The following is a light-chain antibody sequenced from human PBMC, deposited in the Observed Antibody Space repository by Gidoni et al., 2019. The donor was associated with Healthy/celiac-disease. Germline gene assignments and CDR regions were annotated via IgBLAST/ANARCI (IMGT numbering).Light chain of an antibody. CDR1: QSISSW. Sequence: DIPMTQSPSTLSASVGYRVPIPCRASQSISSWLAWYQQKPGKDPKLLIYKAASLESGVPARFSGSGSGTEFNLTISSLQPDDFATYYCQQYNSYSTFGQGTKLEIK. CDR3: QQYNSYST. J-gene: IGKJ2*01. V-gene: IGKV1-5*03. CDR2: KAA.